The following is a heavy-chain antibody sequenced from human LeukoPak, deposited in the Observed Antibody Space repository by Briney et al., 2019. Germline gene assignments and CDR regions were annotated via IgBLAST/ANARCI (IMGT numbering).Heavy chain of an antibody. CDR1: GGTFISYA. CDR2: IIPIFGTA. D-gene: IGHD3-22*01. J-gene: IGHJ4*02. CDR3: ARDTYYYDSSDDY. V-gene: IGHV1-69*05. Sequence: SVKVSCKASGGTFISYAISWVRQAPGQGLEWRGRIIPIFGTANYAQKFQGRVTITTDESTSTAYMELSSLRSEDTAVYYCARDTYYYDSSDDYWGQGTLVTVSS.